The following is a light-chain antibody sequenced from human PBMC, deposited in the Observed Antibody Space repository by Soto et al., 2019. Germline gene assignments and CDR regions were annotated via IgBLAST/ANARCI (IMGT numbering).Light chain of an antibody. J-gene: IGKJ1*01. V-gene: IGKV1-39*01. CDR3: QQSYSTSWT. CDR2: AAS. CDR1: QSVSGW. Sequence: DIQMTQSPSALSASVGDTVTITWRASQSVSGWLAWYQQKPGKAPKLLIYAASSLQSGVPSRFSGSGSGTDFTLTISSLQPEDFATYYCQQSYSTSWTFGQGTKVDI.